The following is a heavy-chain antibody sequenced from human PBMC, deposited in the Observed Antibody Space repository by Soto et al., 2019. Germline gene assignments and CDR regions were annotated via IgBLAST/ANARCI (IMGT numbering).Heavy chain of an antibody. V-gene: IGHV1-18*01. J-gene: IGHJ4*02. D-gene: IGHD6-13*01. Sequence: QVQLVQSGAEVKKPGASVKVSCKASGYTFTSYGISWVRQAPGQGLEWMGWISAYNGNTNYAQKLQGRVTMTTDTSTSTACMELRSLRSDDNYVYDCARVSSSSCHDYWGQGTLVTVSS. CDR1: GYTFTSYG. CDR3: ARVSSSSCHDY. CDR2: ISAYNGNT.